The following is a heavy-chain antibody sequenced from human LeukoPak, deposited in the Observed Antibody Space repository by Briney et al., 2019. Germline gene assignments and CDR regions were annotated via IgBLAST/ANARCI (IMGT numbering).Heavy chain of an antibody. CDR3: ARVRLDSSGYYYLDY. V-gene: IGHV3-23*01. CDR1: GFTFSSYS. D-gene: IGHD3-22*01. Sequence: GGSLRLSCAASGFTFSSYSMNWVRQAPGKGLEWVSAISGSGGSTYYADSVKGRFTISRDNSKNTLYLQMNSLRAEDTAVYYCARVRLDSSGYYYLDYWAREPWSPSPQ. CDR2: ISGSGGST. J-gene: IGHJ4*02.